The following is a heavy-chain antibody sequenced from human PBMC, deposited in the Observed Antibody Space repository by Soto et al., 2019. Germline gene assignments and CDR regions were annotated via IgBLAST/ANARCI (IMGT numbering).Heavy chain of an antibody. CDR1: GDTFTTYD. Sequence: SSVKVSCKASGDTFTTYDINWVRQATGHGLEWMGWINPNSGNIGYAQRFQGRVTMTRDTAIRTAYMEVSSLRSDDTAVYYCARGRASGSYYLREYWGQGTLVTSPQ. CDR3: ARGRASGSYYLREY. V-gene: IGHV1-8*01. CDR2: INPNSGNI. J-gene: IGHJ4*02. D-gene: IGHD3-10*01.